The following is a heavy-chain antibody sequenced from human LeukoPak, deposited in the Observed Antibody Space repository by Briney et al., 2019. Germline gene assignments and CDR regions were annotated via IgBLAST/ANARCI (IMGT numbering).Heavy chain of an antibody. Sequence: GSLRLSCVASGFTFSCYAMSWVRQAPGKGLEWASAISGSGSSTYYADSVKGRFTISRDNSKNTLYLQMNSLRAEDTAVYYCAKVHMYYYESSGYIDYWGQGTLVTVSS. D-gene: IGHD3-22*01. CDR3: AKVHMYYYESSGYIDY. J-gene: IGHJ4*02. CDR2: ISGSGSST. V-gene: IGHV3-23*01. CDR1: GFTFSCYA.